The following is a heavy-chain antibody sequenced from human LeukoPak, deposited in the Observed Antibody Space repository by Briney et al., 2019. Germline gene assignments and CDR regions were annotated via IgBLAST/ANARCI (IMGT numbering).Heavy chain of an antibody. D-gene: IGHD3-16*01. Sequence: SGGSLRLSCSASGFTFSSYWMHWVRQAPGKGLVWVSRINTDGITTSYADSVKGRFTISRDNAKNTLYLQMNSLRAGDTAVYYCARGGGPLGDYWGQGTLVTVSS. CDR1: GFTFSSYW. CDR2: INTDGITT. CDR3: ARGGGPLGDY. J-gene: IGHJ4*02. V-gene: IGHV3-74*01.